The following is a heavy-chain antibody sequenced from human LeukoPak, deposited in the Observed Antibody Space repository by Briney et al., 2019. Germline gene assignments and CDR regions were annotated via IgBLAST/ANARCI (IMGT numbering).Heavy chain of an antibody. CDR1: GFSFTDYP. V-gene: IGHV3-48*02. D-gene: IGHD3-9*01. Sequence: GGALRLSCATSGFSFTDYPMNWVRQAPGKGLEWISNIRTTTEGAKYAYYADSVKGRVTISRDDGKNTLYLHMNSLRNDDTAVYYCATDQRYAFDYWGQGILVTVSS. CDR3: ATDQRYAFDY. CDR2: IRTTTEGAKYA. J-gene: IGHJ4*02.